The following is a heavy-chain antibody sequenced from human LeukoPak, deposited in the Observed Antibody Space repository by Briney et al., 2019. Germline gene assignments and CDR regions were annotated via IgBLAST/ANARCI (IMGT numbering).Heavy chain of an antibody. Sequence: KPSETLSLACTVSGGSISSSSYYWGWIRQPPGKGLEWIGSIYYSGRTYYNPSLKSRVTISVDTSKNQFSLKLSSVTAADTAVYYCARETQWLVPKWGQGTLVTVSS. CDR2: IYYSGRT. CDR3: ARETQWLVPK. V-gene: IGHV4-39*07. CDR1: GGSISSSSYY. D-gene: IGHD6-19*01. J-gene: IGHJ4*02.